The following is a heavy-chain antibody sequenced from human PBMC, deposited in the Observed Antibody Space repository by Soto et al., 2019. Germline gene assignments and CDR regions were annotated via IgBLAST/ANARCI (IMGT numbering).Heavy chain of an antibody. CDR1: GFTFTSSA. V-gene: IGHV1-58*01. D-gene: IGHD3-9*01. Sequence: SVKVSCKASGFTFTSSAVQWVRQARGQRLEWIGWIVVGSGNTNYAQKFQERVTITRDMSTSTAYMELSSLRSEDTAVYYCAAGGEAYYDILTGYRDYYYGMDVWGQGTTVTVSS. CDR2: IVVGSGNT. J-gene: IGHJ6*02. CDR3: AAGGEAYYDILTGYRDYYYGMDV.